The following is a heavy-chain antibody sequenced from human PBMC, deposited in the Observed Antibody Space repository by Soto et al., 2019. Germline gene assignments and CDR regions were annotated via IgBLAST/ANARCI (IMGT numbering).Heavy chain of an antibody. CDR3: ASGASRWYPYFFDS. CDR1: EGTVNSDP. V-gene: IGHV1-69*01. D-gene: IGHD6-13*01. Sequence: SVKVSCKASEGTVNSDPIAWVLQAPGQGLEWMGGIIPYYNTLNYAQKFQDRVTVTADDSTNTVYMELSSLRSDDTAVYFCASGASRWYPYFFDSCAQGTLVTVSS. CDR2: IIPYYNTL. J-gene: IGHJ4*02.